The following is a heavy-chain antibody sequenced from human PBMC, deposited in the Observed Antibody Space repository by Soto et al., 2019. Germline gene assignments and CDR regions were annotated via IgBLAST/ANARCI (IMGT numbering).Heavy chain of an antibody. D-gene: IGHD3-22*01. Sequence: PGGSLRLSCAASGFAFSSYGIHWVHQAPGKGLEWVALISYDGSNKYYADSVKGRFTISRDNSKNTLYLQMNSLRAEDTAMYYCAKDAPYYYDSSGYYGPFDYWGQGTLVTVSS. J-gene: IGHJ4*02. CDR3: AKDAPYYYDSSGYYGPFDY. V-gene: IGHV3-30*18. CDR2: ISYDGSNK. CDR1: GFAFSSYG.